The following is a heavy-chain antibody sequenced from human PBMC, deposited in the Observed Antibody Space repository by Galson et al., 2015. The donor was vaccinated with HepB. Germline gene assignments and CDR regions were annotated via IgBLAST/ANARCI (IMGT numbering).Heavy chain of an antibody. D-gene: IGHD6-13*01. CDR1: GFTFSDYW. CDR2: IDNDGTST. CDR3: VRSWFTFDD. Sequence: SLRLSCAVSGFTFSDYWMHWVRQAPGKGLMWVSRIDNDGTSTNYADSVRGRFTISRDNAKRILYLQMNRLRTEDTAVYYCVRSWFTFDDWGQGTLVTVSS. J-gene: IGHJ4*02. V-gene: IGHV3-74*01.